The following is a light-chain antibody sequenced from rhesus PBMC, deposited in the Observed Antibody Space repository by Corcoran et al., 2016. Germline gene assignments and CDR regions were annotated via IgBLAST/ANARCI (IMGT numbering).Light chain of an antibody. CDR1: QGINKE. J-gene: IGKJ1*01. CDR3: LQHYTSPWT. Sequence: DIQMTQSPSTLSASVGDRVTVTCRASQGINKELSWYQQKPGKAPALLISSASTLQTGVSSRFSGSGSGTDYTLTIRSLQHEDFATYYYLQHYTSPWTFGQGTKVEIK. CDR2: SAS. V-gene: IGKV1-94*01.